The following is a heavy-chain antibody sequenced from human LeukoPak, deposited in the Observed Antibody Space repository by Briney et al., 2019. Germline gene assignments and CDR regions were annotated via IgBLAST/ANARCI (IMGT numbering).Heavy chain of an antibody. CDR3: TTSVTARGYDAFDI. CDR1: VFTFNNSY. CDR2: IKSKTDDRTT. J-gene: IGHJ3*02. D-gene: IGHD2-21*02. V-gene: IGHV3-15*01. Sequence: KPGGSLRLSCTASVFTFNNSYMSCVRQAPEKGLECVGRIKSKTDDRTTDYAAPLKGKFTISRDDSKNTLYLQMNSLKTDDTAVYYCTTSVTARGYDAFDIWGQGTMVTVSS.